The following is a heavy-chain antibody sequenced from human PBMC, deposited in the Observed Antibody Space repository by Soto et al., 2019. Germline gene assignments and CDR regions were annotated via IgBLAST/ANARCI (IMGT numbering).Heavy chain of an antibody. D-gene: IGHD3-22*01. CDR2: IKQDGSEK. J-gene: IGHJ3*02. Sequence: GGSLRLSCAASGFTFSSYWMSWVRQAPGKGLEWVANIKQDGSEKYYGDSVKGRFTISRDNAKNSLYLQMNSLRAEDTAVYYCARVMKLRYYYDSSGPPRDAFDIWGQGTMVTVSS. CDR1: GFTFSSYW. V-gene: IGHV3-7*01. CDR3: ARVMKLRYYYDSSGPPRDAFDI.